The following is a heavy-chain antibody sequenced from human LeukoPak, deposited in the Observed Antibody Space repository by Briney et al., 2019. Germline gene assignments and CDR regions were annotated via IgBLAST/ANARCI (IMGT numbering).Heavy chain of an antibody. D-gene: IGHD1-1*01. V-gene: IGHV3-66*01. CDR1: GFTVSSNY. CDR3: ARELLRSSWFDP. J-gene: IGHJ5*02. Sequence: GGSLRLSCAASGFTVSSNYMSWVRQAPGKGLEWVSVIYSGGSTYYADSVKGRFTISRDNSKNTLYLQMNSLRAEDTAVYYCARELLRSSWFDPWGQGTLVPVSS. CDR2: IYSGGST.